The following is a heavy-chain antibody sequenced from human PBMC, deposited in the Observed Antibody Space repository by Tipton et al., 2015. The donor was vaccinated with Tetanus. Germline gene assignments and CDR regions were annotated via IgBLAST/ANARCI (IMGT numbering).Heavy chain of an antibody. D-gene: IGHD2-15*01. J-gene: IGHJ3*02. CDR3: ARYWAYCSGGSCYEDAFDI. V-gene: IGHV4-31*03. CDR2: IYYSGST. Sequence: TLSLTCTVSGGSISSGGYYWSWIRQHPGKGLEWIGYIYYSGSTYYNPSLKSRVTISVDTSKNQFSLKLSSVTAADTAVYYCARYWAYCSGGSCYEDAFDIWGQGTMVTVSS. CDR1: GGSISSGGYY.